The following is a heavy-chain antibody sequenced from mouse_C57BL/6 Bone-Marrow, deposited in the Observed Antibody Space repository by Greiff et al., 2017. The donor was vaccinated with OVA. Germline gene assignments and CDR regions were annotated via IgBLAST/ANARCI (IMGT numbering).Heavy chain of an antibody. V-gene: IGHV1-69*01. CDR2: IDPSDSYT. J-gene: IGHJ2*01. CDR3: ARLALDY. CDR1: GYTFTSYW. Sequence: VKLQQPGAELVMPGASVKLSCKASGYTFTSYWMHWVKQRPGQGLEWIGEIDPSDSYTNYNQKFKGKSTLTVDKSSSTAYMQLSSLTSEDSAVYYCARLALDYWGQGTTLTVSS.